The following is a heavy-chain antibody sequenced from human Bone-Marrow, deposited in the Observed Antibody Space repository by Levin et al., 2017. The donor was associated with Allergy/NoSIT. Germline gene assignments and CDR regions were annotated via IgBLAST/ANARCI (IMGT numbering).Heavy chain of an antibody. CDR3: ARDSQLNI. J-gene: IGHJ4*02. D-gene: IGHD2-2*01. V-gene: IGHV1-2*02. Sequence: GASVKVSCKAFGYTFTGYYIHWVRQAPGQGLEWMGWIRPNSGDTNYAQKFQGRVTVTSDTSISTAYMELSRLTYDDTAVYYCARDSQLNIWGQGTLVTVSS. CDR2: IRPNSGDT. CDR1: GYTFTGYY.